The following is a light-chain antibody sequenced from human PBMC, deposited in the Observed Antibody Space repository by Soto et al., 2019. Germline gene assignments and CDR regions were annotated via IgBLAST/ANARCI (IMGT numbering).Light chain of an antibody. CDR1: SNDVGGYNY. J-gene: IGLJ3*02. V-gene: IGLV2-11*01. CDR3: CSYAGSYTWV. CDR2: DVS. Sequence: QSALTQSRSVSGSPGQSVTISCTGTSNDVGGYNYVSWFQQHPGKAPKLMIYDVSKRPSGVPDRLSGSKSGNTASLTISGLQAEDEADYYCCSYAGSYTWVFGGGTKLTVL.